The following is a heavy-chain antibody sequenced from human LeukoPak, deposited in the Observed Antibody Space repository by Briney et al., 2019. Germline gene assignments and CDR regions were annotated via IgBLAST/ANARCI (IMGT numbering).Heavy chain of an antibody. CDR1: GGSITNSY. Sequence: PSETLSLACTVSGGSITNSYWGWIRQPPGEGLEWIGYIHHGGGTTYNPSLRSRVTISIDWSKTQFSLRLHSVTAADTAVYYCARDFEAATPHYYAMDVWGQGTTVTVTS. V-gene: IGHV4-59*01. CDR3: ARDFEAATPHYYAMDV. D-gene: IGHD3-9*01. CDR2: IHHGGGT. J-gene: IGHJ6*02.